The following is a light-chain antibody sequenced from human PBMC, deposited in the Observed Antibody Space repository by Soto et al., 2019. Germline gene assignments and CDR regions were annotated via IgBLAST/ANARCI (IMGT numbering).Light chain of an antibody. CDR2: EVD. J-gene: IGLJ1*01. CDR3: SSYTSSSTSFG. CDR1: SSDVGGYNY. V-gene: IGLV2-14*01. Sequence: QSVLTQPASVSGSPGQSITISCTGTSSDVGGYNYVSWYLHHPGQAPKLMIYEVDTRPSGVSDRFSGSKSGNTASLTISGLQAEDEADYYCSSYTSSSTSFGFGSGTKFTVL.